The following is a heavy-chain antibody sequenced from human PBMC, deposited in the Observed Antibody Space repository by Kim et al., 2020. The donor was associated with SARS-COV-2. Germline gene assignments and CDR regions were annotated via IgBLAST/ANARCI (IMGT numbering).Heavy chain of an antibody. CDR2: T. Sequence: TYYPDSVRGRFTISRDNSRKTIYLQMNSLRPEDTALYYCGRRVEGAFNLWGQGTAVTVSS. J-gene: IGHJ3*01. V-gene: IGHV3-23*01. CDR3: GRRVEGAFNL.